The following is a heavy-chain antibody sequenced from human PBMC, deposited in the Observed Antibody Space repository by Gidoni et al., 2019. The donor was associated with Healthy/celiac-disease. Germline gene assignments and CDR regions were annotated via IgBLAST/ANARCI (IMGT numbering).Heavy chain of an antibody. J-gene: IGHJ4*02. CDR3: AKRGMEMATIGNGYYFDY. D-gene: IGHD5-12*01. Sequence: EVQLLESGGGLVQPGGSLRLSCAASGFTFSSYAMSWVRQAPGKGLEWVSAISGSGGSTYYADSVKGRFTISGDNSKNTLYLQMNSLRAEDTAVYYCAKRGMEMATIGNGYYFDYWGQGTLVTVSS. CDR2: ISGSGGST. V-gene: IGHV3-23*01. CDR1: GFTFSSYA.